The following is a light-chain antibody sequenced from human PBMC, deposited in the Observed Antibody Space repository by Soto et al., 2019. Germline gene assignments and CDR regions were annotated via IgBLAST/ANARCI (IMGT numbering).Light chain of an antibody. Sequence: QSALTQPASVSGSPGQSITISCTGTSSDVGGFNYVSWYQQLPGKAPKLMIFEVSNRPSGVSNRFSGSKSGNTASLTISGLQAEDEAHYYCSSYTTTSTRIFGGGTKVTVL. V-gene: IGLV2-14*01. CDR2: EVS. J-gene: IGLJ2*01. CDR3: SSYTTTSTRI. CDR1: SSDVGGFNY.